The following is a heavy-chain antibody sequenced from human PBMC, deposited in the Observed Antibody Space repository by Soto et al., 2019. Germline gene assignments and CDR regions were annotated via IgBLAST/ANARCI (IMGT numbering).Heavy chain of an antibody. CDR2: IIPIFGTA. CDR3: ERDKVGYSDSSGYYGVRVPPDYYYGMHV. D-gene: IGHD3-22*01. Sequence: QVQLVQSGAEVKKPGSSVKVSCKASGGTFSSYAISWVRQAPGQGLEWMGGIIPIFGTANYAQKFEGRVKISEDESTRTDYMALSSMRSEDTAVYYCERDKVGYSDSSGYYGVRVPPDYYYGMHVWGQGTTVTVSS. J-gene: IGHJ6*02. CDR1: GGTFSSYA. V-gene: IGHV1-69*01.